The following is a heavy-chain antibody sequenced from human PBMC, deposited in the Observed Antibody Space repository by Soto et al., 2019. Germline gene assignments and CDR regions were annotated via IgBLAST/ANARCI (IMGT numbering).Heavy chain of an antibody. Sequence: QVQLVQSGAEVKKPGSSVKVSCKASGGTFSSYAISWMRQAPGQGLEWMGGIIPIFGTANYAQKCQGRVTITAGKSTSTAYMELSSLRSEDTAVYYCARALGYCSGGSCYFNWFDPWGQGTLVTVSS. CDR3: ARALGYCSGGSCYFNWFDP. D-gene: IGHD2-15*01. V-gene: IGHV1-69*06. CDR1: GGTFSSYA. CDR2: IIPIFGTA. J-gene: IGHJ5*02.